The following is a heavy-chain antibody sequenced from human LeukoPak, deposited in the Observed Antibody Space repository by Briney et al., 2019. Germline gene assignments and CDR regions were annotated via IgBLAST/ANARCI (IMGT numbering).Heavy chain of an antibody. D-gene: IGHD3-9*01. V-gene: IGHV3-23*01. Sequence: PGGSLRLSCAASGFRFNSYGMTWVRLAPGKGLEWVSAISAGGDRTYYADSVKGRFTISKDNSKNTLYLQMNGLRAEDTAVYYCATRLASMETWGQGILVTVS. CDR3: ATRLASMET. CDR2: ISAGGDRT. J-gene: IGHJ5*02. CDR1: GFRFNSYG.